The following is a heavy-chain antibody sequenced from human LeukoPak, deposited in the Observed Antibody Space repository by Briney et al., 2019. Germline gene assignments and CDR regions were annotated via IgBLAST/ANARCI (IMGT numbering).Heavy chain of an antibody. CDR1: GGSISGGTYY. V-gene: IGHV4-39*01. J-gene: IGHJ1*01. Sequence: SETLSLTCTVSGGSISGGTYYWGWIRQPPGKGLEWIGTISYSGSTYYNPALKSRVTISVDTSKSQFSLRLSSVTAADTAVYYCARLFSGRYGEHWGQGTLVTVSS. CDR2: ISYSGST. D-gene: IGHD3-10*01. CDR3: ARLFSGRYGEH.